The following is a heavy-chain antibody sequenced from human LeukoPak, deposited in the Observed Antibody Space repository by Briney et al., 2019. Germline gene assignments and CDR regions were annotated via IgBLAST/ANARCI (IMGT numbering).Heavy chain of an antibody. D-gene: IGHD3-22*01. J-gene: IGHJ5*02. V-gene: IGHV1-18*01. CDR1: GYTFTSYG. CDR2: ISAYNGNT. Sequence: ASVKVSCKASGYTFTSYGISWVRQAPGQGLEWMGWISAYNGNTNYAQKLQGRVTMTTDTSTSTAYMELRSLRSDDTAVYYCARYSSGYYYYWFDPWGQGTLVTVSS. CDR3: ARYSSGYYYYWFDP.